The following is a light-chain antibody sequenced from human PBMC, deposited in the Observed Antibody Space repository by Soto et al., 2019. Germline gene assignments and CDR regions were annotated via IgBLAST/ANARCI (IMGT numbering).Light chain of an antibody. CDR3: CSYAGTTNWV. J-gene: IGLJ3*02. Sequence: QSALTQPASVSGSPGQSITISCTGTSSDVGSHNFVSWYQQRPGKAPKLMIFEVTKRPSGVSSRFSASKSGNTASLTISGVQAEDEADYYCCSYAGTTNWVFGGGTKVTGL. V-gene: IGLV2-23*02. CDR1: SSDVGSHNF. CDR2: EVT.